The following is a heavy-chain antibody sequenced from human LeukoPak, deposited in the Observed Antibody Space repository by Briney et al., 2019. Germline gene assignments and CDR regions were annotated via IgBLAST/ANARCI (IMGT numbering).Heavy chain of an antibody. CDR3: AKVRLRFLTTPTDAFDI. Sequence: PGGSLRLSCAASGFTFSSYGMHWVRQAPGKGLEWVAVISYDGSNKYYADSVKGRFTISRDNSKNTLYLQMNSLRAEDTAVYYCAKVRLRFLTTPTDAFDIWGQGTMVTVSS. CDR1: GFTFSSYG. J-gene: IGHJ3*02. D-gene: IGHD3-3*01. CDR2: ISYDGSNK. V-gene: IGHV3-30*18.